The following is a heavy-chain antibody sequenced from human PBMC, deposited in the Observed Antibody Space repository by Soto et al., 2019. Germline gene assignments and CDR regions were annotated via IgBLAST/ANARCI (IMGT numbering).Heavy chain of an antibody. CDR3: AKVLSPGIPQSLFDY. D-gene: IGHD2-2*02. CDR1: GFTFSSYA. V-gene: IGHV3-23*01. Sequence: GGSLRLSCAASGFTFSSYAMHWVRQAPGKGLEWVSAISGSGGSTYYADSVKGRFTISRDNSKNTLYLQMNSLRAEDTAVYYCAKVLSPGIPQSLFDYWGQGTLVTVSS. J-gene: IGHJ4*02. CDR2: ISGSGGST.